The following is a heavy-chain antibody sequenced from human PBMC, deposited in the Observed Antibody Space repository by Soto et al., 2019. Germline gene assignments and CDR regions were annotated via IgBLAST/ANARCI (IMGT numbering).Heavy chain of an antibody. CDR3: AKSPLRVTMIVVVITPFDY. CDR2: ISGSGGST. CDR1: GFTFSGYA. Sequence: GGSLRLSCAASGFTFSGYAMSWVRQAPGKGLEWVSAISGSGGSTYYADSVKGRFTISRDNSKNTLYLQMNSLRAEDTAVYYCAKSPLRVTMIVVVITPFDYWGQGTLVTVSS. D-gene: IGHD3-22*01. J-gene: IGHJ4*02. V-gene: IGHV3-23*01.